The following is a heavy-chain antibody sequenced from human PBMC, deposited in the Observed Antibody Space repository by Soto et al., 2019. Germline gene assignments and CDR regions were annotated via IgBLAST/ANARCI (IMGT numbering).Heavy chain of an antibody. J-gene: IGHJ6*02. CDR2: IIPIFGTA. V-gene: IGHV1-69*13. Sequence: SVKVSCKASGGTFSSYAISWVRQAPGQGLEWMGGIIPIFGTANYAQKFQGRVTITADESTSTAYMELSSLRSEDTAVYYCARPFLDYYNSSGYYPGNYYYYYGMDVWGQGTTVTVSS. CDR3: ARPFLDYYNSSGYYPGNYYYYYGMDV. CDR1: GGTFSSYA. D-gene: IGHD3-22*01.